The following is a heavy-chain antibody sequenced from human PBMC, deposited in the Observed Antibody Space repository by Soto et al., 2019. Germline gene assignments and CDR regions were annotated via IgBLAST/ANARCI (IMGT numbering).Heavy chain of an antibody. CDR3: AKDKVPVVVTAPLDY. D-gene: IGHD2-21*02. Sequence: QVQLVESGGGVVQPGRSLRLSCAASGFTFSSYGMHWVRQAPGTGLEWVAVISYDGSNKYYADSVKGRFTISRDNSKNTLYLQMNSLRAEDTAVYYCAKDKVPVVVTAPLDYWGQGTLVTVSS. J-gene: IGHJ4*02. CDR1: GFTFSSYG. V-gene: IGHV3-30*18. CDR2: ISYDGSNK.